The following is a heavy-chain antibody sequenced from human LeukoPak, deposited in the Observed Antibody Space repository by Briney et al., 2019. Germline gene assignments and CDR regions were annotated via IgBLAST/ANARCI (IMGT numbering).Heavy chain of an antibody. V-gene: IGHV1-2*02. CDR3: ARDHSNDFWSGSGPLYYMDV. CDR2: INLNSGGR. Sequence: ASGKLCCKASGSTFTGYYMHRVRQAPGQGLGWMGWINLNSGGRNSTQSFPDRVTMTRDTSISTAYMELSRLRSDDTALYYCARDHSNDFWSGSGPLYYMDVWGKGTTVTVSS. D-gene: IGHD3-3*01. CDR1: GSTFTGYY. J-gene: IGHJ6*03.